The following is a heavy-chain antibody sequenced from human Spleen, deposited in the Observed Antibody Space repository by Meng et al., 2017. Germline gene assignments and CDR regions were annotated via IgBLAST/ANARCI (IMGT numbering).Heavy chain of an antibody. V-gene: IGHV4-34*01. CDR2: INHSGST. CDR1: GGSFRDYY. Sequence: QGQLQQWGAGLFEPSETLSLTCVVSGGSFRDYYWSWIRQPPGKGLELIGEINHSGSTNYNPSLESRATISVDTSQNNLSLKLSSVTAADSAVYYCARGPTTMAHDFDYWGQGTLVTVSS. J-gene: IGHJ4*02. D-gene: IGHD4-11*01. CDR3: ARGPTTMAHDFDY.